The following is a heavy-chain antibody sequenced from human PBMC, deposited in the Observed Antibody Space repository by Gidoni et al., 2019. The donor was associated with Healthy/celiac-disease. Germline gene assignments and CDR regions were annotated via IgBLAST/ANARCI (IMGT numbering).Heavy chain of an antibody. D-gene: IGHD2-21*02. Sequence: WMGWISVYNGNTNYAQKLQGRVTMTTDTSTSTAYMELRSLRSDDTAVYYCARDPQGTVVTPEYHDYWGQGTLVTVSS. CDR3: ARDPQGTVVTPEYHDY. V-gene: IGHV1-18*01. CDR2: ISVYNGNT. J-gene: IGHJ4*02.